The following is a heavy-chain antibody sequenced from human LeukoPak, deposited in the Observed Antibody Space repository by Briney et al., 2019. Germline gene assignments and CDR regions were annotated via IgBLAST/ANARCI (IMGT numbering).Heavy chain of an antibody. D-gene: IGHD2-2*01. CDR1: GFTFSNYA. J-gene: IGHJ4*02. Sequence: PGRSLRLSCVASGFTFSNYAMSWVRQAPGKGLEWVSTVSASGSTSYYAESVKGRFTISRDNSRDTLYLQMNILRAQDTAVYYCAKSRGIYCRSSTCSFDYWGQGILVTVSS. CDR2: VSASGSTS. CDR3: AKSRGIYCRSSTCSFDY. V-gene: IGHV3-23*01.